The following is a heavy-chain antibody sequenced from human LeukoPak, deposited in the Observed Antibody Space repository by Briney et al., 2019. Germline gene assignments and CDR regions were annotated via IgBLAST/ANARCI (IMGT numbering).Heavy chain of an antibody. D-gene: IGHD6-13*01. CDR3: AKGPGIAAPYHDY. V-gene: IGHV3-30*02. J-gene: IGHJ4*02. CDR2: IRYDGSNK. Sequence: PGGSLRLSCAASGFTFSSYGMHWVRQAPGKGPEWVAFIRYDGSNKYYADSVKGRFTISRDNSKNTLYLQMNSLRAEDTAVYYCAKGPGIAAPYHDYWGQGTLVTVSS. CDR1: GFTFSSYG.